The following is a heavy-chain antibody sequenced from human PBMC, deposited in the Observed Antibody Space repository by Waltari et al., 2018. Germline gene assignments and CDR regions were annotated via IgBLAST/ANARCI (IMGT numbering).Heavy chain of an antibody. CDR3: ARALYYYGSGSYRWFDP. D-gene: IGHD3-10*01. CDR2: INHSGST. V-gene: IGHV4-34*01. CDR1: GGSFSGYY. Sequence: QVQLQQWGAGLLKPSETLSLTCAVYGGSFSGYYWSWIRQPPGKGLEWIGEINHSGSTNYNPSLKSRVTISGDTSKNQFSLKLSSGTAADTAVYYCARALYYYGSGSYRWFDPWGQGTLVTVSS. J-gene: IGHJ5*02.